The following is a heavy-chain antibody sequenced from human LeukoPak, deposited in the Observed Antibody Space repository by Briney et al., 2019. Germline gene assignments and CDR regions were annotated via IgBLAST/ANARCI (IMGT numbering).Heavy chain of an antibody. Sequence: PGGSLRLSCAASGFTFSSYGMHWVRQAPGKGLEWVAFIRYDGSNKYYADSVKGRFTISRDNSKNTLYLQMNSLRAEDTAVYYCAKARYGYHYYYYMDVRGKGTTVTVSS. D-gene: IGHD3-16*01. CDR1: GFTFSSYG. J-gene: IGHJ6*03. CDR2: IRYDGSNK. V-gene: IGHV3-30*02. CDR3: AKARYGYHYYYYMDV.